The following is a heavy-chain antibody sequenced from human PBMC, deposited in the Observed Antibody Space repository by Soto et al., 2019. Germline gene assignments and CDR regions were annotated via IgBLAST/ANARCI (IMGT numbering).Heavy chain of an antibody. V-gene: IGHV4-34*12. CDR2: IIHSEST. CDR1: GGSFSAYY. J-gene: IGHJ3*02. CDR3: ARDSASFHYYDSSGYPGDAFDI. Sequence: SETLSLTCAVYGGSFSAYYWSWVRQPPGKGLEWIGEIIHSESTKYNPSLKSRVTISVDTSKNQFSLKLSSVTAADTAVYYCARDSASFHYYDSSGYPGDAFDIWGQGTMVTVS. D-gene: IGHD3-22*01.